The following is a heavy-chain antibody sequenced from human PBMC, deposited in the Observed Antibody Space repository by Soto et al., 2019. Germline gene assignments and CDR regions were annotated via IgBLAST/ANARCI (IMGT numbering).Heavy chain of an antibody. V-gene: IGHV4-31*03. J-gene: IGHJ3*02. CDR3: AKVRGHAFDI. CDR2: IFYSGTT. Sequence: QVQLQESGPGLVKPSQTLSLNCSVSGVSINSGDYYWSWIRQHAGQGLEWIGYIFYSGTTFYNPSLKSRVTISIDASKNQFSLEMSSVTAADTAVYYRAKVRGHAFDIRGQGTMVTVSS. D-gene: IGHD3-10*01. CDR1: GVSINSGDYY.